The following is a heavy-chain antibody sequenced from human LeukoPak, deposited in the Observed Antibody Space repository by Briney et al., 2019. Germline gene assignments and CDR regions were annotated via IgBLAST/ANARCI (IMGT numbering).Heavy chain of an antibody. J-gene: IGHJ6*02. CDR1: GYTFTGYY. CDR3: AILTYYYYGMDV. V-gene: IGHV1-2*02. CDR2: INPNSGGT. Sequence: GASVKVSCKASGYTFTGYYMHWVRQAPGQGLEWMGWINPNSGGTNYAQMFQGRVTMTRDTSISTAYMELSRLRSDDTAVYYCAILTYYYYGMDVWGQGTTVTVSS.